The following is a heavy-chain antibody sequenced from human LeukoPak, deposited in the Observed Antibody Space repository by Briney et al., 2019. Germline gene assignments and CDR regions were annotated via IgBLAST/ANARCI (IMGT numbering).Heavy chain of an antibody. V-gene: IGHV3-53*01. CDR3: ARAPPGSSGGYFDY. J-gene: IGHJ4*02. CDR1: GFTVSSNY. Sequence: GGSLRLSCAASGFTVSSNYMSWVRQAPGKGLEWVSVIYIDENDGNTYYAASVKGRFTISRDNSKNTLYLQMNSLRAEDTAVYYCARAPPGSSGGYFDYWGQGTLVTVSS. D-gene: IGHD2-8*02. CDR2: IYIDENDGNT.